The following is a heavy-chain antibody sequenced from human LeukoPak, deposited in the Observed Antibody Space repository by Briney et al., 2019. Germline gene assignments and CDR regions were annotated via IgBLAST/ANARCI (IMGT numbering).Heavy chain of an antibody. CDR1: GGSISSGSYY. D-gene: IGHD3-10*01. CDR2: IYTSGST. CDR3: ARVTVGYGSGSYFYSFDY. Sequence: PSETLSLTCTVSGGSISSGSYYWSWIRQPAGKGLEWIGRIYTSGSTNYNPSLKSRVTISVDTSNNQFSLKLSSVTAADTAVYYCARVTVGYGSGSYFYSFDYWGQGTLVTVSS. V-gene: IGHV4-61*02. J-gene: IGHJ4*02.